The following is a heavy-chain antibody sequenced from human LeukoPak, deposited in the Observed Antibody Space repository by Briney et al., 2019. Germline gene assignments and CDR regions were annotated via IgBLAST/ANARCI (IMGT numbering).Heavy chain of an antibody. V-gene: IGHV3-48*02. CDR2: ISSTGSRI. CDR3: ARDYEDKVWFGHMGV. Sequence: GGSLRLSCEASRFSFSLYNMNWVRQAPGKGLEWVSYISSTGSRIYYADSVKGRFTISRDNAKNLLYLQMSSLRDEDTAVYYCARDYEDKVWFGHMGVWGQGTTVTVSS. D-gene: IGHD3-10*01. CDR1: RFSFSLYN. J-gene: IGHJ6*02.